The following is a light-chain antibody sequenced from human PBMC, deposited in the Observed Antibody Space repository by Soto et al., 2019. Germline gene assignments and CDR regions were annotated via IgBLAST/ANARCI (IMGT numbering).Light chain of an antibody. V-gene: IGLV2-14*01. J-gene: IGLJ1*01. CDR2: DVS. CDR1: SSDVGGYNY. CDR3: SSYTSSSTRDV. Sequence: QSVLTQPASVSGSPGQSITISCTGTSSDVGGYNYVSWYQQHPGKAPKLTIYDVSNRPSGVSNRFSGSKSGNTASLTISGLQAEDEADYYCSSYTSSSTRDVFGTGTKVTVL.